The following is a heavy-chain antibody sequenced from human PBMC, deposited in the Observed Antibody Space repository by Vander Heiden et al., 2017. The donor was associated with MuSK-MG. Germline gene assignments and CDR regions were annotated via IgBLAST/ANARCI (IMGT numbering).Heavy chain of an antibody. V-gene: IGHV3-33*06. D-gene: IGHD5-12*01. Sequence: QVQLVESGGGVVQPGRSLRLSCAASGFTFSSSGMHWVRQAPGKGLEWVSVIWYDGSKKYYADSVKGRFTISRDNSKNTLYLQMNSLRAEDTAVYYCAKAGMGTIDVDYWGQGTLVTVSS. CDR1: GFTFSSSG. CDR3: AKAGMGTIDVDY. J-gene: IGHJ4*02. CDR2: IWYDGSKK.